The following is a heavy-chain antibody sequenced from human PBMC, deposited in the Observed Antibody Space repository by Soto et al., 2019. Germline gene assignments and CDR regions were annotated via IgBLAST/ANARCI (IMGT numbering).Heavy chain of an antibody. CDR1: GFTVSSNY. CDR2: IYSGGST. Sequence: GGSLRLSCAASGFTVSSNYMSWVRQAPGKGLEWVSVIYSGGSTYYADSVKGRFTISRDNSKNTLYLQMNSLRAEDTAVYYCARSPPTMVRGYYFDYWGQGTLVTVSS. D-gene: IGHD3-10*01. CDR3: ARSPPTMVRGYYFDY. J-gene: IGHJ4*02. V-gene: IGHV3-53*01.